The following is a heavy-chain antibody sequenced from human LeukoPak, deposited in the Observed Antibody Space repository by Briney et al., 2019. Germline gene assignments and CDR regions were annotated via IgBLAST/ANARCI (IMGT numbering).Heavy chain of an antibody. Sequence: SETLSLTCTVSGGSISSYYWRWIRQPAGKGLEWIGRIYTSGSTNYNPSLKSRVTMSVDTSKNQFSLKLSSVTAADTAVYYCAREGVTTTAFDYWGQGTLVTVSS. V-gene: IGHV4-4*07. J-gene: IGHJ4*02. D-gene: IGHD4-17*01. CDR1: GGSISSYY. CDR2: IYTSGST. CDR3: AREGVTTTAFDY.